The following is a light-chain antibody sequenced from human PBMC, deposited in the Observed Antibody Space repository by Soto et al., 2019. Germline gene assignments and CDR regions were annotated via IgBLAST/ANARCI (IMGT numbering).Light chain of an antibody. CDR1: SSDVGGYNY. Sequence: QSVLTQPRSVSGSPGQSITISCTGTSSDVGGYNYVSWYRQHPGKAPKLMIYDVSKRPSGVPDRFSGAKSGNTASLTISGLQAEDEGDYYCCSFAGSYPHHVSGTGTKLTVL. J-gene: IGLJ1*01. CDR3: CSFAGSYPHHV. V-gene: IGLV2-11*01. CDR2: DVS.